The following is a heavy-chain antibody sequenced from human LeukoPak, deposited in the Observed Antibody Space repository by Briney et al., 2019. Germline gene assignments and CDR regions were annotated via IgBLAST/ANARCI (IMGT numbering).Heavy chain of an antibody. J-gene: IGHJ4*02. D-gene: IGHD2-15*01. CDR1: GFTFSSYG. CDR3: AKKDDLDY. V-gene: IGHV3-30*18. Sequence: GGSLRLSSAASGFTFSSYGMHWVRQAPGKGLEWVAVISYDGSNKYYADSVKGRFTISRDNSKNTLYLQMNSLRAEDTAVYYCAKKDDLDYWGQGTLVTVSS. CDR2: ISYDGSNK.